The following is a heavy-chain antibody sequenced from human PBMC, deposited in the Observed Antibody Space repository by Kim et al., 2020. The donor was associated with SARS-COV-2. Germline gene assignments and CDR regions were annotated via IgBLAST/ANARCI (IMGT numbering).Heavy chain of an antibody. CDR3: ARGWAGYSSNWAPDY. CDR1: GFTFSNYD. J-gene: IGHJ4*02. D-gene: IGHD6-13*01. CDR2: ISTTGDT. Sequence: GGSLRLSCAASGFTFSNYDMHWVRQATGKGLEWVSAISTTGDTYYPGSVKGRFTISRENAKNSLYLQMNSLRAGDTAVYYCARGWAGYSSNWAPDYWGQGTLVTVSS. V-gene: IGHV3-13*01.